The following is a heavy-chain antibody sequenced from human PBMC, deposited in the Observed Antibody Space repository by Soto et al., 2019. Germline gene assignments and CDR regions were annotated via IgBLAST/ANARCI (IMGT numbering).Heavy chain of an antibody. CDR2: IQYSGNT. CDR1: GGSISGGSYF. CDR3: ARGVSKMSPAYNQRPPYYFDY. Sequence: SETLSLTCTVSGGSISGGSYFWSWIRQHPGKGLEWIGYIQYSGNTYYNPSLTSRVAISVDTSKNQFSLSLRSVTAADTAVFYCARGVSKMSPAYNQRPPYYFDYWGQGTLVTVSS. J-gene: IGHJ4*02. D-gene: IGHD1-1*01. V-gene: IGHV4-31*03.